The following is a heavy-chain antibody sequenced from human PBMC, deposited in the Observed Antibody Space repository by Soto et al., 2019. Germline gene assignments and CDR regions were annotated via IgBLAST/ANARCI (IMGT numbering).Heavy chain of an antibody. J-gene: IGHJ4*02. CDR1: GFTLSDYS. Sequence: GGSLRLSCAASGFTLSDYSMNWVRQAPGKGLEWIASISRSSTHINYSDSVKGRFTISRANGNNSLSLLMSSLGAEDTAVYYCAKDVRLLGFWGPGTLVTVSS. CDR2: ISRSSTHI. V-gene: IGHV3-21*01. CDR3: AKDVRLLGF.